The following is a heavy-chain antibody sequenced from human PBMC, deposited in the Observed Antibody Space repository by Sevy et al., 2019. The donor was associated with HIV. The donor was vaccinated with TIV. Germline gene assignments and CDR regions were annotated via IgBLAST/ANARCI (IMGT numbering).Heavy chain of an antibody. CDR2: ISQTYDGSKK. J-gene: IGHJ4*02. D-gene: IGHD3-22*01. CDR1: GFTFGSYT. CDR3: ARDNSGYLFFDY. V-gene: IGHV3-30-3*01. Sequence: GGSLRLSCAASGFTFGSYTLHWVRQAPGKGLEWVALISQTYDGSKKYYIDSVQGRFTISRDNSKNTLYLQMDSLRPEDMAVYYCARDNSGYLFFDYWGQGTLVTVSS.